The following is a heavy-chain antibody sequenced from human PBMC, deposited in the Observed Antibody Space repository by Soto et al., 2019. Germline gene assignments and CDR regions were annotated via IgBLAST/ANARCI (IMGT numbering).Heavy chain of an antibody. CDR3: ASMGYHYGSGSYPLDY. CDR2: MYNSGST. J-gene: IGHJ4*02. D-gene: IGHD3-10*01. V-gene: IGHV4-59*08. CDR1: GGSISSYY. Sequence: QVQLQESGPGLVKPSETLSLTCTVSGGSISSYYWTWIRQPPGKGLEWIGFMYNSGSTHYNPSLKSRGTKSLDTSQTQFSLNVRSVTAADTAVYYCASMGYHYGSGSYPLDYWGQGTLVTVSS.